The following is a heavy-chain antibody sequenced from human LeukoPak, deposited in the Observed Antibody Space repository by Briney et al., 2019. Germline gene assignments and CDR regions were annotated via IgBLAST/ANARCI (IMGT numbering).Heavy chain of an antibody. CDR2: IYYSGST. V-gene: IGHV4-59*01. CDR3: ARARDDCSGGSCYSGSFYYYYMDV. Sequence: SETLSLTCAESGGSISSYFWSWIRQTPGKGLERVGYIYYSGSTNYNPHIQSRVTISAATSMDKFSLKLSFVTAADTAMYYCARARDDCSGGSCYSGSFYYYYMDVWGKGTTVTVSS. D-gene: IGHD2-15*01. CDR1: GGSISSYF. J-gene: IGHJ6*03.